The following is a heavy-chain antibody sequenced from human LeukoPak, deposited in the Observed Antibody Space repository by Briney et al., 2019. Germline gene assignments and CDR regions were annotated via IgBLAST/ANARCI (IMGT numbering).Heavy chain of an antibody. CDR2: INHSGST. CDR1: GGSFSGYY. D-gene: IGHD3-10*01. J-gene: IGHJ5*02. Sequence: SETLSLTCAVYGGSFSGYYWSWIRQPPGKGLEWIGEINHSGSTNYNPSLKSRVTISVDTSKNQFSLKLSSVTAADTVVYYCARKSITMVRGVIFAWGQGTLVTVSS. V-gene: IGHV4-34*01. CDR3: ARKSITMVRGVIFA.